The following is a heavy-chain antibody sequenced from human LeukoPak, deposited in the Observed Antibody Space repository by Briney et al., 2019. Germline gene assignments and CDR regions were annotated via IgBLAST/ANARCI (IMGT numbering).Heavy chain of an antibody. CDR3: ARGAGSSWFDY. CDR2: INPNNGGS. V-gene: IGHV1-2*02. Sequence: GASVNVSCKASGYTFTGYFIHWVRQAPGQGLEWMGWINPNNGGSDCAQKFQGRVTMTRDTSMSTAYMELSRLTSDDTAVYYCARGAGSSWFDYWGQGTLVTVSS. D-gene: IGHD6-13*01. CDR1: GYTFTGYF. J-gene: IGHJ4*02.